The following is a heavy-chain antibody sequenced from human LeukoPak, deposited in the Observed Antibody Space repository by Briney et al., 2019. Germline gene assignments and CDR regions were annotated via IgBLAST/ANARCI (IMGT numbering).Heavy chain of an antibody. D-gene: IGHD5-18*01. CDR3: ASTAMAAHY. CDR1: GFTFSGSA. Sequence: GGSLKLSCAASGFTFSGSAMHWVRQASGKGLEWVSVIYSGGSTYYADSVNGRFTISRHNSKNTLYLQMNSLRAEDTAVYYCASTAMAAHYWGQGTLVTVSS. CDR2: IYSGGST. J-gene: IGHJ4*02. V-gene: IGHV3-53*04.